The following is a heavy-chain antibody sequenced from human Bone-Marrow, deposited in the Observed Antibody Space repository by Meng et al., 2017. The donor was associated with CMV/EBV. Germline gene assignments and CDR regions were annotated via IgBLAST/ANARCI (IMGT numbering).Heavy chain of an antibody. CDR3: ARGTATAYGMDV. CDR1: GYTFTGYY. Sequence: ASVKVSCKASGYTFTGYYMHWVRQAPGQGLEWMGWINLNSGGTNYAQKFQGRVTMTRDTSISTADMELSRLRSDDTAVYYGARGTATAYGMDVWGQGTTVTVSS. CDR2: INLNSGGT. J-gene: IGHJ6*02. D-gene: IGHD5-18*01. V-gene: IGHV1-2*02.